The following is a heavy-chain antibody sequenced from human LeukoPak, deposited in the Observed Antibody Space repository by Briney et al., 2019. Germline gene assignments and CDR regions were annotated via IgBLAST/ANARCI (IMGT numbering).Heavy chain of an antibody. CDR2: IRSSPNGATT. J-gene: IGHJ4*02. CDR3: TRNYNTQDFDY. D-gene: IGHD3-22*01. Sequence: GGSLRLSCRTSGFTFAVFAINWVRQAPGKGLGWVGLIRSSPNGATTEYGASVKGRFTISRDDSRNIAYLQMNSLKTEDTAVYYCTRNYNTQDFDYWGQGILVTVSS. CDR1: GFTFAVFA. V-gene: IGHV3-49*04.